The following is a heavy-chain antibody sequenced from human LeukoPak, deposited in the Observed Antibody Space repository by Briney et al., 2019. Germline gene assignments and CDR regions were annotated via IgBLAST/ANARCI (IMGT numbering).Heavy chain of an antibody. Sequence: GGSLRLSCAASGFTFSSYAMHWVRQAPGKGLEWVAVISYDGSNKYYADSVKGRFTISRDNSKNTLYLQMNSLRAEDTAVYYCARVTFPAIFGVDYWFDPWGQGTLVAVSS. D-gene: IGHD3-3*01. CDR1: GFTFSSYA. V-gene: IGHV3-30-3*01. J-gene: IGHJ5*02. CDR2: ISYDGSNK. CDR3: ARVTFPAIFGVDYWFDP.